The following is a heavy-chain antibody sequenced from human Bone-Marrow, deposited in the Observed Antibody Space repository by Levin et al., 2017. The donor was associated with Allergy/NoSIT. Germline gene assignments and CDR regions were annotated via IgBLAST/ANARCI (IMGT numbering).Heavy chain of an antibody. D-gene: IGHD6-19*01. CDR3: AKDLSPRIAVTGNIEY. Sequence: GESLKISCAASGFTFNDYTMHWVRQAQQRGLEWVSLISWDASTTYYADSVRGRFTISRDNSKNALYLQMNSLTTEDTALYYCAKDLSPRIAVTGNIEYWGQGTLVTVSS. J-gene: IGHJ4*02. CDR1: GFTFNDYT. CDR2: ISWDASTT. V-gene: IGHV3-43*01.